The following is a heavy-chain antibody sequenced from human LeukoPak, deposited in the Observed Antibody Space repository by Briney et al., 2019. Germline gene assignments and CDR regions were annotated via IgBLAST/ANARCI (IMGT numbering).Heavy chain of an antibody. CDR2: ISYDGSNK. V-gene: IGHV3-30-3*01. J-gene: IGHJ5*02. D-gene: IGHD3-10*01. Sequence: GGSLRLSCAASGFTFSNYAMHWVRQAPGKGLEWVAVISYDGSNKYYADSVKGRFTISRDNSKNTLYLQMNSLRAEDTAVYYCARSFTMVANWFDPWGQGTLVTVSS. CDR1: GFTFSNYA. CDR3: ARSFTMVANWFDP.